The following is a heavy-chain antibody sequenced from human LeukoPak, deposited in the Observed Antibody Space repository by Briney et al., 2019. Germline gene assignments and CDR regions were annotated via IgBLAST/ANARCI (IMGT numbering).Heavy chain of an antibody. Sequence: GGSLRLSCAASGFSVSYTYMNWVRQAPGKGLEWVSLIDSGGSTYFADSVKDRFTIYRDNSKNTLYLQMNSLRAEDTAVYYCASAGGDFWSGYYTMDYWGQGTLVTVSS. CDR1: GFSVSYTY. CDR2: IDSGGST. J-gene: IGHJ4*02. V-gene: IGHV3-66*01. D-gene: IGHD3-3*01. CDR3: ASAGGDFWSGYYTMDY.